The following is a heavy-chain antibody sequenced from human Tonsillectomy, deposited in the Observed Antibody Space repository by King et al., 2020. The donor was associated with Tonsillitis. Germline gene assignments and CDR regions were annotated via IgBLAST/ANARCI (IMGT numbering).Heavy chain of an antibody. CDR2: ISGSGGST. J-gene: IGHJ4*02. V-gene: IGHV3-23*04. D-gene: IGHD5-24*01. Sequence: EVQLVESGGDLVQRGGSLRLSCAASGFPFSSYAMSWVRQAPGKGLEWVSAISGSGGSTYYADSVKGRFTISIDNSKNTLYLQMKSLRAEDTAFYYCAKGGATKNGCHAPFDYWGQGTLVTVSS. CDR3: AKGGATKNGCHAPFDY. CDR1: GFPFSSYA.